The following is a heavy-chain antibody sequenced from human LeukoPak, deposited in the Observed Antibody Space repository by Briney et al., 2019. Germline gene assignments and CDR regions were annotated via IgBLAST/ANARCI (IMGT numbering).Heavy chain of an antibody. V-gene: IGHV3-7*01. Sequence: GGSLRLSCATSGFRLSDYYMTWVRQAPGKGLEWVAIINPDGSEKSYVDSVKGRFTISRDNSDNLLYLNMNNLRAEDTALYYCARDPAYGALDIWGQGTVVTVSS. CDR3: ARDPAYGALDI. CDR1: GFRLSDYY. CDR2: INPDGSEK. D-gene: IGHD2-21*01. J-gene: IGHJ3*02.